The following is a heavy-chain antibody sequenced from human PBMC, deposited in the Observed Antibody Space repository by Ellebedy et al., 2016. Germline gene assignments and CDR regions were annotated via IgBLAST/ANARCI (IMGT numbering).Heavy chain of an antibody. V-gene: IGHV3-33*01. CDR3: AREWGNTHPPFDI. J-gene: IGHJ3*02. D-gene: IGHD7-27*01. Sequence: GGSLRLSCVMSEFSFRTYGMHWVRQAPGKGLEWVAFIWYDAKNKDYADSVKGRFTIPRDDSKSTLSLQMNSLRVEDTALYYGAREWGNTHPPFDIWGQGTMVTVSS. CDR2: IWYDAKNK. CDR1: EFSFRTYG.